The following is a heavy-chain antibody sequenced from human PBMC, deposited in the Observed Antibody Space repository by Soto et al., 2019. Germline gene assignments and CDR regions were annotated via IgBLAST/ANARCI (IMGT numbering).Heavy chain of an antibody. CDR2: MNPNSGNT. D-gene: IGHD4-4*01. Sequence: ASVKVSCKASGYTFTSYDINWVRQATGQGLEWMGWMNPNSGNTGYAQKFQGRVTMTRNTSISTAYMELSSLRSEDTAVYYCASGHYSSYYYYYYYMDVWGKGTTVTVSS. CDR3: ASGHYSSYYYYYYYMDV. CDR1: GYTFTSYD. V-gene: IGHV1-8*01. J-gene: IGHJ6*03.